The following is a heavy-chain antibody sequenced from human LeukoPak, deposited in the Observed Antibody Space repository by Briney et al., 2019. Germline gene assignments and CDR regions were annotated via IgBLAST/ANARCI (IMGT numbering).Heavy chain of an antibody. Sequence: GGSLRLSCAASGFIFSNYAMSWVRQAPGKGLEWVSVISGSGGSTYYADSVKGRFTISRDNSKNTLYLQMNSLRAEDTAVYYCAKDRGNNAPGVRFDPWGQGTLVTVSS. J-gene: IGHJ5*02. CDR3: AKDRGNNAPGVRFDP. D-gene: IGHD1/OR15-1a*01. CDR1: GFIFSNYA. V-gene: IGHV3-23*01. CDR2: ISGSGGST.